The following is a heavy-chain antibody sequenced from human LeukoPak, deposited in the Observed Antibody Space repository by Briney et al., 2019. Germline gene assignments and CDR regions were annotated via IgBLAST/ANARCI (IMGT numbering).Heavy chain of an antibody. V-gene: IGHV4-59*08. CDR3: ARHDTSYCGGDCYSYYFGY. J-gene: IGHJ4*02. D-gene: IGHD2-21*02. CDR1: GGSISSYY. Sequence: SETLSLTCTVSGGSISSYYWSWIRQPPGKGLQWLGYISYSGSTNYNPSLKSRVTISVETSKNQFSLKLSSVTAADTAVYYCARHDTSYCGGDCYSYYFGYWGQGTLVTVSS. CDR2: ISYSGST.